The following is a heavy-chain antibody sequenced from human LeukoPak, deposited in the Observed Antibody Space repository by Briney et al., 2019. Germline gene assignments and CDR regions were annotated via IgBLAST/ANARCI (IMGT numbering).Heavy chain of an antibody. CDR3: ASGLYSYGYIYYYYGMDV. V-gene: IGHV4-30-2*01. CDR2: IYHSGST. CDR1: GGSISSGGYS. Sequence: PSETLSLTCAVSGGSISSGGYSWSWIRQPPGKGLEWIGYIYHSGSTYYNPSLKSRVTISVDRSKNQFSLKLSSVTAADTAVYYCASGLYSYGYIYYYYGMDVWGQGTTVTVSS. J-gene: IGHJ6*02. D-gene: IGHD5-18*01.